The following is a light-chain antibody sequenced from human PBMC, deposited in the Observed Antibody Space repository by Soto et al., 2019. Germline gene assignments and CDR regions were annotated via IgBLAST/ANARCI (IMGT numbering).Light chain of an antibody. J-gene: IGKJ2*01. CDR3: QQYNSYSRT. V-gene: IGKV1-5*03. CDR2: KAS. CDR1: QSISSW. Sequence: DIQMTQSPSTLSASVGDRVTITCRASQSISSWLAWYQQKPGKAPKLLIYKASSLESGVPSRFSGSGSGTEFTLTISSLQPDDFATYSCQQYNSYSRTVGQGTKLEIK.